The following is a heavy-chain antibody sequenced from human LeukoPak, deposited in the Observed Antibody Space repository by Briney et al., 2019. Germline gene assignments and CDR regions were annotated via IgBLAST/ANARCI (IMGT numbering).Heavy chain of an antibody. D-gene: IGHD2-2*02. CDR2: ISGSGVNT. V-gene: IGHV3-23*01. J-gene: IGHJ4*02. CDR3: AKAHSLYCSRTICYNFDY. Sequence: GGSLRLSCAPSGFTFSGYAMAWVRQAPKKGLEWVSAISGSGVNTYYADSVKGRSTISRDNSKSTLSLQVNSLRAEDTAVYYCAKAHSLYCSRTICYNFDYWGQGTLVTVSS. CDR1: GFTFSGYA.